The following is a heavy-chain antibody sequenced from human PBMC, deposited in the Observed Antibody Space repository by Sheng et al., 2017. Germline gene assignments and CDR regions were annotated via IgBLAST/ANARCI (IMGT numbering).Heavy chain of an antibody. CDR1: GFTLSNSD. Sequence: VQLVESGGGLVKPGGSLRLSCSASGFTLSNSDMHWVRQVPGKGLEWVAVLSYNGNDKYYADSVKGRFTISRDNSKNTLYVQMDSLTIDDAAVYYCVRGPWYGSEREGYWGQGTLVTVSS. V-gene: IGHV3-30*03. D-gene: IGHD3-10*01. J-gene: IGHJ4*02. CDR2: LSYNGNDK. CDR3: VRGPWYGSEREGY.